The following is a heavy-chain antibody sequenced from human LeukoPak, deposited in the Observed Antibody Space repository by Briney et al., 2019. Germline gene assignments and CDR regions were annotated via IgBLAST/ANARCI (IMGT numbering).Heavy chain of an antibody. V-gene: IGHV5-51*01. CDR1: GYGFTSYW. Sequence: GESLKISCKGSGYGFTSYWIGWLRQMPGKGLDWMGIIYPGDSDTKYSPSFQGQVTISADKSIRTAYLQWSSLKASDTAMYYCARSALGPASNYYYMDVWGKGTTVTVSS. CDR2: IYPGDSDT. CDR3: ARSALGPASNYYYMDV. D-gene: IGHD1-14*01. J-gene: IGHJ6*03.